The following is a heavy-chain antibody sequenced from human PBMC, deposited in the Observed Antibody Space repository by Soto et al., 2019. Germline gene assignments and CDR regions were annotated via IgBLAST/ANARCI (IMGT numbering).Heavy chain of an antibody. CDR1: GYTFISYA. Sequence: GASVKVSCKASGYTFISYAMHLVRQAPGQRLEXMGXXXAGXGXTXXSXXXQGRVTITRDTSASTAYMEMSSLRSEDTAVYYCARGHSSSGNWFDPWGQGTLVTVSS. CDR2: XXAGXGXT. J-gene: IGHJ5*02. D-gene: IGHD6-6*01. CDR3: ARGHSSSGNWFDP. V-gene: IGHV1-3*01.